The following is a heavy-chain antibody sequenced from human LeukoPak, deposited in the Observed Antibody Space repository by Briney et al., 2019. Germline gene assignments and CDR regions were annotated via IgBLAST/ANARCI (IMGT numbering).Heavy chain of an antibody. Sequence: GGSLRLSCAASGFTFSNYSMNWVRQAPGKGLEWVSSISSRSSYIYYADSVKGRFTISRDNAKNTVNLQMNSLRAEDTAVYFCSREGSVTNDYWGQGTLVTVSS. CDR3: SREGSVTNDY. V-gene: IGHV3-21*01. CDR1: GFTFSNYS. J-gene: IGHJ4*02. D-gene: IGHD4-17*01. CDR2: ISSRSSYI.